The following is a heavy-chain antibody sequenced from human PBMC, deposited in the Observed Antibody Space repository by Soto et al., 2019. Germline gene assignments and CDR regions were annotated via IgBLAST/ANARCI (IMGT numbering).Heavy chain of an antibody. D-gene: IGHD1-1*01. V-gene: IGHV3-23*01. CDR3: AKEQLERHFGFDY. Sequence: EVQVLESGGGLVQPGGSLRLSCAASEFTFSNYAMSWVRQAPGAGLEWVSGIDGSGDGTYYANSVKGRFTISRDNSKNTLYLQMDSLSDEDTAVYYCAKEQLERHFGFDYWGQGTLFTVSS. CDR1: EFTFSNYA. CDR2: IDGSGDGT. J-gene: IGHJ4*02.